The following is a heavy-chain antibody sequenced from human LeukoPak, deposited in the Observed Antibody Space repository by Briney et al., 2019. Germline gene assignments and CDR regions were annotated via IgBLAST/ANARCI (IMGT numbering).Heavy chain of an antibody. CDR2: IYHSGST. Sequence: SETLSLTCAVSGGSISSGGYSWSWIRQPPGKGLEWIGYIYHSGSTYYNPSLKSRVTISVDRSKNQFSLKLSSVTAADTAVYYCARVIQLSPIGRCWFDPWGQGTLVTVSS. CDR3: ARVIQLSPIGRCWFDP. V-gene: IGHV4-30-2*01. J-gene: IGHJ5*02. CDR1: GGSISSGGYS. D-gene: IGHD5-18*01.